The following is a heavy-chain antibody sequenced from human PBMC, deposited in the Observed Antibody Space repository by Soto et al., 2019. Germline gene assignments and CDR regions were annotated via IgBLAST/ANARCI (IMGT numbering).Heavy chain of an antibody. D-gene: IGHD3-10*01. V-gene: IGHV3-33*01. CDR2: IWYDGGNK. CDR1: GFTFSSYA. CDR3: ARCHSSGSARTYGMDV. J-gene: IGHJ6*02. Sequence: QVQLVESGGGVVQPGRSLRLSCAASGFTFSSYAMHWVRQAPGKGLEWVAVIWYDGGNKYYADSVKGRFTISRDNSKNTLYLQMNSLRGEDTAVYPCARCHSSGSARTYGMDVWGQGNTVTVSS.